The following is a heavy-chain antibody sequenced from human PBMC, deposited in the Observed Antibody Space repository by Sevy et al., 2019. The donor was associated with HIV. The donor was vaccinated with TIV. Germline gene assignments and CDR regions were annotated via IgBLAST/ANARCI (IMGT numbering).Heavy chain of an antibody. Sequence: ASVKVSCKASGYTFTDYYIHWVRQAPGQVLESMGWINPKSGGTNYAQKFHGRVTMTRDTSISTAYMELSRLRSDDTAVYYCARVVEPAGIDPYYYGVDVWGPGATVTVSS. CDR1: GYTFTDYY. CDR2: INPKSGGT. CDR3: ARVVEPAGIDPYYYGVDV. J-gene: IGHJ6*02. D-gene: IGHD2-2*02. V-gene: IGHV1-2*02.